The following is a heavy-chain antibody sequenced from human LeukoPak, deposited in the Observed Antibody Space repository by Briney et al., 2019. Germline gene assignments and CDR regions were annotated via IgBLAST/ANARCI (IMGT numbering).Heavy chain of an antibody. CDR3: AILPPKYYYHSSGSESWFDP. J-gene: IGHJ5*02. Sequence: ASVKVSCKASGGTFSSCAISWVRQAPGQGLEWMGGIIPIFGTANYAQKFQGRVTITTDESTSTAYMELSSLRSEDTAVYYCAILPPKYYYHSSGSESWFDPWGQGTLVTVSS. D-gene: IGHD3-22*01. V-gene: IGHV1-69*05. CDR2: IIPIFGTA. CDR1: GGTFSSCA.